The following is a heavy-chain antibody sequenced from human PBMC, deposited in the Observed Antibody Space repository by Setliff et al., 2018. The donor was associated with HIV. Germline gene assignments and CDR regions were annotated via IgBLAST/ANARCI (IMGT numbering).Heavy chain of an antibody. V-gene: IGHV3-30*07. CDR1: GFSFSDAW. J-gene: IGHJ6*04. D-gene: IGHD1-1*01. Sequence: LRLSCAASGFSFSDAWMKWVRQAPGTGLEWVALISYDGSIKYNSDSVRGRFTISRDNSKNTLFLQMNSLRAEDTAVYYCARLTTASLDVWGKGTTVTVSS. CDR3: ARLTTASLDV. CDR2: ISYDGSIK.